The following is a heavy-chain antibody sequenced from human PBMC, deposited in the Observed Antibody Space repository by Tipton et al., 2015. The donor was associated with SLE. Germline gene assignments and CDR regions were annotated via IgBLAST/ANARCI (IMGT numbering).Heavy chain of an antibody. CDR1: GGSISSSNW. J-gene: IGHJ4*02. Sequence: TLSLTCAVSGGSISSSNWWSWVRQPPGKGLEWIGEIYHSGSTNYNPSLKSRVTISVDTSKNQFSLKLSSVTAADTAVYYCARLVSWPYYFDYWGQGTLVTVSS. D-gene: IGHD6-13*01. CDR2: IYHSGST. CDR3: ARLVSWPYYFDY. V-gene: IGHV4-4*02.